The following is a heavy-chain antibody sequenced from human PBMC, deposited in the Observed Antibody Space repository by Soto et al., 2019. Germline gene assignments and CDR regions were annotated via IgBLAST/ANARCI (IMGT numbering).Heavy chain of an antibody. V-gene: IGHV4-34*01. Sequence: SETLSLTCAVYGGSFSGYYWSWIRQPPGKGLEWIGEINHSGSTNYNPSLKSRVTISVDTSKNQFSLKLSSVTAADTAVYYCARGYGDYWGQGTLVTVSS. CDR1: GGSFSGYY. J-gene: IGHJ4*02. CDR3: ARGYGDY. CDR2: INHSGST. D-gene: IGHD4-17*01.